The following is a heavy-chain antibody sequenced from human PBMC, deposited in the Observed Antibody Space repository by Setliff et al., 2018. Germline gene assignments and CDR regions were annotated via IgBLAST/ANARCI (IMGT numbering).Heavy chain of an antibody. CDR1: GGSISPYF. CDR2: ISFGGNT. Sequence: SETLSLTCTVSGGSISPYFWSWIRQPPGKGLEWIGSISFGGNTYYNPSLKSRVTISLYTSKNQFSLKLNSVTAADTAVYSCARDPGHRSGTWSLDYWGQGTLGTVSS. CDR3: ARDPGHRSGTWSLDY. J-gene: IGHJ4*02. V-gene: IGHV4-59*12.